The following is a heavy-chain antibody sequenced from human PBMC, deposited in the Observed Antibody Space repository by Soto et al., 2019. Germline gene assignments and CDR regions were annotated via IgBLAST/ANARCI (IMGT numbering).Heavy chain of an antibody. CDR2: IYHSGST. V-gene: IGHV4-30-2*01. D-gene: IGHD3-22*01. CDR1: GGSISSGGYS. J-gene: IGHJ4*02. Sequence: SETLSLTCAVSGGSISSGGYSWSWIRQPPGKGLEWIGYIYHSGSTYYNPSLKSRVTISVDRSKNQLSLKLSSVTAADTAVYYCARVYYYDSSGYYFDHWGQGTLVTVSS. CDR3: ARVYYYDSSGYYFDH.